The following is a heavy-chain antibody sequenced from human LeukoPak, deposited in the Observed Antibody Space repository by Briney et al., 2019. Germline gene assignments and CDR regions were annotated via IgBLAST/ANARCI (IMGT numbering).Heavy chain of an antibody. V-gene: IGHV1-69*13. CDR3: ARPLNTMVRGITTATDFFSYAMDV. CDR1: GGTFGSYA. J-gene: IGHJ6*02. Sequence: SVKVSCKASGGTFGSYALSWVRQAPGQGLEWMGGILPSFGATKYSQKFQDRVTITADVSTTTVYMDLTSLSSEDTALYYCARPLNTMVRGITTATDFFSYAMDVWGQGTAVTVSS. D-gene: IGHD3-10*01. CDR2: ILPSFGAT.